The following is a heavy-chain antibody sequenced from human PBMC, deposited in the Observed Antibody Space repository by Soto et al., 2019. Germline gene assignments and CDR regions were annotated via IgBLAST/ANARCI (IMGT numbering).Heavy chain of an antibody. CDR1: GGCISSYY. CDR2: IYYSGST. CDR3: ARENDSSSCLVY. D-gene: IGHD6-13*01. V-gene: IGHV4-59*01. Sequence: SETLALTCTVSGGCISSYYWSWIRQPPGKGLEWIGYIYYSGSTNYNPSLKSRVTISVDTSKNQFSLKLSSVTAADTAVYYCARENDSSSCLVYWGQGTLVTVSS. J-gene: IGHJ4*02.